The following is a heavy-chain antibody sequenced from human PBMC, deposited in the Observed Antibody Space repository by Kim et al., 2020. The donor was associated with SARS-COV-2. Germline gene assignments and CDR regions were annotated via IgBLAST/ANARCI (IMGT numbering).Heavy chain of an antibody. CDR1: GFTFSSYA. Sequence: GGSLRLSCAASGFTFSSYAMHWVRQAPGKGLEWVAVISYDGSNKYYADSVKGRFTISRDNSKNTLYLQMNSLRAEDTAVYYCARDGADSSSWYFAFDIWG. V-gene: IGHV3-30-3*01. CDR2: ISYDGSNK. CDR3: ARDGADSSSWYFAFDI. J-gene: IGHJ3*02. D-gene: IGHD6-13*01.